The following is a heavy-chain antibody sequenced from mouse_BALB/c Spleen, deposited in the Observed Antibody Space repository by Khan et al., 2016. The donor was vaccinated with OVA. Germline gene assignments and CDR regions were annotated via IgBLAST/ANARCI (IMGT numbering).Heavy chain of an antibody. CDR1: GFTFSSFG. CDR3: ARSGGNWYWDVDV. CDR2: VSRGSSTI. J-gene: IGHJ1*02. V-gene: IGHV5-17*02. Sequence: EVELVEPGGGLVQPGGSRKLSCAASGFTFSSFGMHWVRQAPEKGLEWVAYVSRGSSTIYYADTVKGRFTIYRDIHKNTLFLQMTSLRSEDTALYYCARSGGNWYWDVDVWGTGTTVTASS. D-gene: IGHD2-1*01.